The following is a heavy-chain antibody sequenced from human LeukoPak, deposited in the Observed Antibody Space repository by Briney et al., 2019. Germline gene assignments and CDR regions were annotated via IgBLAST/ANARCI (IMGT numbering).Heavy chain of an antibody. V-gene: IGHV6-1*01. D-gene: IGHD2-2*01. CDR2: TYYRSTWGS. Sequence: SQTLSLTCAISGDSVSSINAAWNWIRQSPSRGLEWLGRTYYRSTWGSDYAVSVRSRIIISPDTSKSQFSLQLNSVTPEDTAVYYCTRASYRAFDIWGQGTMVTVSS. CDR1: GDSVSSINAA. CDR3: TRASYRAFDI. J-gene: IGHJ3*02.